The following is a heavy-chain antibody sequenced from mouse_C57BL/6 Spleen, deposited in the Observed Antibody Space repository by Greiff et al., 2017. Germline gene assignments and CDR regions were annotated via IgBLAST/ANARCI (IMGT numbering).Heavy chain of an antibody. D-gene: IGHD4-1*01. CDR1: GFTFTDYY. Sequence: EVHLVESGGGLVQPGGSLSLSCAASGFTFTDYYMSWVRQPPGKALEWLGFIRNKANGYTTEYSASVKGRFTISRDNSQSILYLQVNALRAEDSATYYCARYSWDEFDYWGQGTTLTVSS. CDR3: ARYSWDEFDY. CDR2: IRNKANGYTT. J-gene: IGHJ2*01. V-gene: IGHV7-3*01.